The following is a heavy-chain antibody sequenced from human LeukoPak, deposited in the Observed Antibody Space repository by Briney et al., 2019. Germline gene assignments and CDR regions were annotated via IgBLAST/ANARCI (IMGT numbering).Heavy chain of an antibody. CDR3: AKGSLYDFWSGYSYYFDY. V-gene: IGHV3-23*01. CDR2: ISGSDGST. CDR1: GFTFSSYA. Sequence: GGSLRLSCAASGFTFSSYAMNWVRQAPGKGLEWASGISGSDGSTYHADSVKGRFTISRDNSKNTLYLQMNSLRAEDTAVYYCAKGSLYDFWSGYSYYFDYWGQGTLVTVSS. D-gene: IGHD3-3*01. J-gene: IGHJ4*02.